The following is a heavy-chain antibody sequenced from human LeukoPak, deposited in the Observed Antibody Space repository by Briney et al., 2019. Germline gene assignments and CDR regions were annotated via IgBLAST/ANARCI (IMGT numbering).Heavy chain of an antibody. J-gene: IGHJ1*01. Sequence: GGSLRLSCAASGFTFSSYWMSWVRQAPGKGLEWVANIKQDGSEKYYMDSVKGRFTISRDNAKNSLYLQMNSLRAEDTAVYYCAREYSSGWDAEYFQHWGQGTLVTVSS. CDR1: GFTFSSYW. V-gene: IGHV3-7*01. D-gene: IGHD6-19*01. CDR2: IKQDGSEK. CDR3: AREYSSGWDAEYFQH.